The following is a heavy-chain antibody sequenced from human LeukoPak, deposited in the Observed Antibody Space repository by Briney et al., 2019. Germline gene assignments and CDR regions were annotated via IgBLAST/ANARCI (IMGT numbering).Heavy chain of an antibody. D-gene: IGHD3-10*01. J-gene: IGHJ4*02. CDR3: ASLISRRGVIIEF. CDR2: IIPTGNTNYSPT. CDR1: GGSLSGQA. V-gene: IGHV4-34*12. Sequence: PSETLSITCDVYGGSLSGQAWNWIRESPGKGQKWIGEIIPTGNTNYSPTNYNPSLKSRLTISLDTSKNQLSLKVSIVTAADTAVYYCASLISRRGVIIEFWGQGTLVTVSS.